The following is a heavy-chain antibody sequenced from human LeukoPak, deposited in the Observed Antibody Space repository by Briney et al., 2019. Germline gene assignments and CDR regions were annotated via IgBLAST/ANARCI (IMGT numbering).Heavy chain of an antibody. CDR2: INPNTGGT. D-gene: IGHD3-22*01. CDR1: GYTFTAYY. Sequence: ASVKVSCKASGYTFTAYYVHWVRQAPGQGLEWMAWINPNTGGTEYAQKFHGRVTVTRATSISTAYMELSRLRSDDTAVYYCARGDSSGYYGRPGAFDIWGQGTMVTVSS. J-gene: IGHJ3*02. V-gene: IGHV1-2*02. CDR3: ARGDSSGYYGRPGAFDI.